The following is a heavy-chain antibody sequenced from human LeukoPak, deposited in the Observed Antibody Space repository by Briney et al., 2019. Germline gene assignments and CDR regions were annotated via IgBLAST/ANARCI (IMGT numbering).Heavy chain of an antibody. J-gene: IGHJ4*02. CDR3: ARDREPTYSSGWLVFDY. D-gene: IGHD6-19*01. V-gene: IGHV1-46*01. CDR2: INPSGGST. Sequence: ASVKVSCKASGYTFTSYYMHWVRQAPGQGLEWMGIINPSGGSTSYAQKFQGRVTMTRDTSTSTVYMELSSLRSEDTAVYYCARDREPTYSSGWLVFDYWGQGALVTVSS. CDR1: GYTFTSYY.